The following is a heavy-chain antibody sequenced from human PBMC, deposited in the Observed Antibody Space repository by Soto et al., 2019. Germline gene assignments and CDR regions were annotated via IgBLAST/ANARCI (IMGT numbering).Heavy chain of an antibody. J-gene: IGHJ6*02. CDR2: ISSGGSTI. D-gene: IGHD6-19*01. CDR3: AREGFSSYGMDV. CDR1: GFTFSSYE. V-gene: IGHV3-48*03. Sequence: PGGSLRLSCAASGFTFSSYEMNWVRQAPGKGLEWVSYISSGGSTIYYADSVKGRFTISRDNAKSSLYPQMNSLRAEDTAAYYCAREGFSSYGMDVWGQGTTVTVSS.